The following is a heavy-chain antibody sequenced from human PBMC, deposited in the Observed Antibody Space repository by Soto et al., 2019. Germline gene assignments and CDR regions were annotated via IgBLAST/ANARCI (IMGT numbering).Heavy chain of an antibody. CDR3: ARRTGLLLFRYYYYYYGMDV. V-gene: IGHV1-8*01. J-gene: IGHJ6*02. Sequence: ASVKFSCKASGYTFTSCDINWVRQATGQGLEWMGWMNPNSGNTGYAQKFQGRVTMTRNTSISTAYMELSSLRSEDTAVYYCARRTGLLLFRYYYYYYGMDVWGQGTTVTVSS. D-gene: IGHD2-21*02. CDR1: GYTFTSCD. CDR2: MNPNSGNT.